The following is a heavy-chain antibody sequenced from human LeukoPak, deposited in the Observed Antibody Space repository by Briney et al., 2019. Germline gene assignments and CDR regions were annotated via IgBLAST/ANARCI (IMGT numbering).Heavy chain of an antibody. V-gene: IGHV4-28*03. J-gene: IGHJ3*02. Sequence: SETLPLTCAVSGYSISSTNWWGWIRQPPGKGLEWIGYIYYSGNSNYNPSLKSRVTISVDKSKNQFSLKLSSVTAADTAVYYCARGRIARLTYVFDIWGQGTMVTAAS. D-gene: IGHD2-15*01. CDR3: ARGRIARLTYVFDI. CDR2: IYYSGNS. CDR1: GYSISSTNW.